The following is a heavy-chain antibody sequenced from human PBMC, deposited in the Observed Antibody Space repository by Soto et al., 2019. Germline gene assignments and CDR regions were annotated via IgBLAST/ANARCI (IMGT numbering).Heavy chain of an antibody. Sequence: HPGGSLRLSCAASGFTFSDYAMHWVRQAPGKGLEWVAVVSHDGRSTHYADSVKGRFTISRDNSKNTLYLQMNSLSAEDTAVYYCTRADLTVTLSVFDPWGQGTLVTVSS. CDR3: TRADLTVTLSVFDP. CDR1: GFTFSDYA. D-gene: IGHD4-17*01. V-gene: IGHV3-30*04. J-gene: IGHJ5*02. CDR2: VSHDGRST.